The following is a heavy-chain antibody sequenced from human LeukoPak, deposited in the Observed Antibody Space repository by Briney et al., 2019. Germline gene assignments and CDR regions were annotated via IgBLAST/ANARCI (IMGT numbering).Heavy chain of an antibody. J-gene: IGHJ5*02. CDR2: IYYSGST. D-gene: IGHD3-10*01. Sequence: SETLSLTCTVSGGSISSYYWSWIRQPPGKGLEWIGYIYYSGSTNYNPSLKSRVTISVDTSKNQFSLKLSSVAAADTAVYYCARRRRERFGELRWFDPWGQGTLVTVSS. CDR1: GGSISSYY. V-gene: IGHV4-59*08. CDR3: ARRRRERFGELRWFDP.